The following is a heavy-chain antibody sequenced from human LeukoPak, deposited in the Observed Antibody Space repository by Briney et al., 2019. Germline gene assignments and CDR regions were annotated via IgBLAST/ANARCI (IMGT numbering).Heavy chain of an antibody. CDR1: GFTFSSYS. D-gene: IGHD5-18*01. Sequence: GGSLRLSCAASGFTFSSYSMNWVRQAPGKGLEWLSSISSSSSYIYYADSVKGRFTISRDNAKNSLCLQMNSLRAEDTAVYYCARDLDGYSLFDYWGQGTLVTVSS. V-gene: IGHV3-21*01. CDR2: ISSSSSYI. J-gene: IGHJ4*02. CDR3: ARDLDGYSLFDY.